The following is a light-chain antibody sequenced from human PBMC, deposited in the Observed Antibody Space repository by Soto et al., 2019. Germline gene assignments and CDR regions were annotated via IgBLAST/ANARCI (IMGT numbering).Light chain of an antibody. V-gene: IGKV3-20*01. CDR1: QSVTSTY. J-gene: IGKJ1*01. CDR3: QKYGSSPCT. CDR2: GAS. Sequence: EIVWTQAPATLSLSPGERATLSCRASQSVTSTYLGWYQQKPGQAPRLLIYGASSRATGIPDRFSGSGSWTDFTLTISLLEPEDFAVYYCQKYGSSPCTFGQGNKVDIK.